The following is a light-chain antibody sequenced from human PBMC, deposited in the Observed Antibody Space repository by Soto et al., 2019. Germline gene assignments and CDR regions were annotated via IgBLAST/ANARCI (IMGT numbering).Light chain of an antibody. CDR1: QSVSSSY. J-gene: IGKJ1*01. CDR2: GAS. CDR3: QQYGSSGT. Sequence: EIVLTQSPGTLSLSPGERATLSCRASQSVSSSYLAWYQQKPGQAPRLLIYGASSRATGIPDRFSGGGSGTYFTLTISRLEPEDFAVYDCQQYGSSGTFGQGTKVDIK. V-gene: IGKV3-20*01.